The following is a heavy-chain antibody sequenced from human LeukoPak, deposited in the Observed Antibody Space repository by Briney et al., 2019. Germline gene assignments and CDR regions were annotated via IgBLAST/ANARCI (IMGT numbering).Heavy chain of an antibody. CDR1: GDSISNYY. Sequence: SGTLSLTCTVSGDSISNYYWSWIRQPPGKGPEWIGYIYYSGTTNNNPSLKSRVTITVDTSKNQLSLKLSSVTAADTAVYYCAKDRTQLLIWGHGTLVTVSS. D-gene: IGHD6-19*01. V-gene: IGHV4-59*01. J-gene: IGHJ4*01. CDR3: AKDRTQLLI. CDR2: IYYSGTT.